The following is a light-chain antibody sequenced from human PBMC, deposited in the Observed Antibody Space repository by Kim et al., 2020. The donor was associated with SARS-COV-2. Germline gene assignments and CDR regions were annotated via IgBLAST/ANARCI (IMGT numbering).Light chain of an antibody. CDR2: GAS. CDR3: QQYYSWPKT. J-gene: IGKJ1*01. V-gene: IGKV3-15*01. Sequence: VSPGERATLSCRASQSVSSYLAWYQQKPGQAPRLLIYGASTRATGLPARFSGSGSGTEFTLTISSLQSEDFAVYYCQQYYSWPKTFGQGTKVDIK. CDR1: QSVSSY.